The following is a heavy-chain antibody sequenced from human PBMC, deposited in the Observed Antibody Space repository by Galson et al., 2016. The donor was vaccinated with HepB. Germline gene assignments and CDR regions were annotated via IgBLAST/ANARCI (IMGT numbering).Heavy chain of an antibody. Sequence: SLRLSCAASGFTSSSYAMHWVRQAPGKGLEWVSSLTSTSSYKYYKDSVKGRFTISRDNARNLVHLHMNSLRAEDTAVYYCARELSLPFDYWGQGTLVTVSS. V-gene: IGHV3-21*01. CDR1: GFTSSSYA. CDR3: ARELSLPFDY. J-gene: IGHJ4*02. CDR2: LTSTSSYK. D-gene: IGHD3-16*02.